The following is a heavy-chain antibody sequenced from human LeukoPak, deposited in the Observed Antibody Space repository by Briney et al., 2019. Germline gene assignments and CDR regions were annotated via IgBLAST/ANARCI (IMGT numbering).Heavy chain of an antibody. V-gene: IGHV4-34*01. CDR2: INHSGST. CDR1: GGSFSGYY. CDR3: ARSSGWRDY. D-gene: IGHD6-19*01. J-gene: IGHJ4*02. Sequence: SETLSLTCAVYGGSFSGYYWSWIRQPPGKGLEWIGEINHSGSTNYNPSLKSRVTISVDTSKNQFSLKLSSVTAADTAVYYCARSSGWRDYWGQGTLVTASS.